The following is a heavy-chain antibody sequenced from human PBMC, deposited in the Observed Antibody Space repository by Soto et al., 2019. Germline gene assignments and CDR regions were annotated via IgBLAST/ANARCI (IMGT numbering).Heavy chain of an antibody. CDR3: ARAVTALGAFDI. D-gene: IGHD3-16*01. Sequence: EVQLVESGGGLVQPGGSLRLSCAASGFTFSSYWMHWVRQAPGKGLVWVSRINSDGSSTSYADSVKGRFTISRDNAKNTLYLQMNSLRAEDTAVYYCARAVTALGAFDIWGQGTMVTVSS. CDR2: INSDGSST. J-gene: IGHJ3*02. CDR1: GFTFSSYW. V-gene: IGHV3-74*01.